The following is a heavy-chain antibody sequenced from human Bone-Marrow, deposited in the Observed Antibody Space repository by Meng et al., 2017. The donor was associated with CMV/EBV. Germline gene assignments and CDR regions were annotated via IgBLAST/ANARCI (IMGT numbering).Heavy chain of an antibody. V-gene: IGHV1-69*10. D-gene: IGHD1-26*01. Sequence: SVKVSCKASGGTFSSYAISWVRQAPGQGLEWMGGIIPILGIANYAQKFQGRVTITADKSTSTAYMELSRLRSDNTAVYYCARTAGGSYYHFDYWGQGTLVTGSS. J-gene: IGHJ4*02. CDR3: ARTAGGSYYHFDY. CDR2: IIPILGIA. CDR1: GGTFSSYA.